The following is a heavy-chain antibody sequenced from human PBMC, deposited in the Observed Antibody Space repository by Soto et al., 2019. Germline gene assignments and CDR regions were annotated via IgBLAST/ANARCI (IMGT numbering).Heavy chain of an antibody. D-gene: IGHD2-21*02. V-gene: IGHV1-24*01. Sequence: ASVKVSCKVSGYTLTELSMHWVRQAPGKGLEWMGGFDPEDGETIYAQKFQGRVTMTEDTSTDTAYMELSSLRSEDTAVYYCAKIGQIYDCDGVCYVIDYWGQGALVTVSS. CDR3: AKIGQIYDCDGVCYVIDY. CDR1: GYTLTELS. CDR2: FDPEDGET. J-gene: IGHJ4*02.